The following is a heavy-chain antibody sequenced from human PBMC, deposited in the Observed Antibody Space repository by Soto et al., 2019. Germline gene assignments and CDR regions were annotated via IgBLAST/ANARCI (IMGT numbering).Heavy chain of an antibody. J-gene: IGHJ5*02. CDR3: TGQRSPEGWFDP. Sequence: PGGSLRLSCAASAISFNTYGVTWFRQAPGKGLEWVSTVTVTGGSTYYADSVKGRFTISRDRSNYTVSLLLNSLRAEDTAIYYCTGQRSPEGWFDPWGQGTLVTVSS. CDR2: VTVTGGST. D-gene: IGHD3-10*01. CDR1: AISFNTYG. V-gene: IGHV3-23*01.